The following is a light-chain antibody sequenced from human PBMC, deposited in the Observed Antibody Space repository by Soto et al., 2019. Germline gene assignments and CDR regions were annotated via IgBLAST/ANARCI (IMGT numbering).Light chain of an antibody. V-gene: IGLV3-21*04. J-gene: IGLJ2*01. CDR1: NIGSKS. CDR2: YDS. CDR3: QVWDSSSHVV. Sequence: SYELTQPPSASVAPGKTARITCGGNNIGSKSVHWYQQKPGQAPVLVIYYDSDRPSGIPERFSGSNSGNTATLTISRVEAGDEADYYCQVWDSSSHVVFGGGTKLTVL.